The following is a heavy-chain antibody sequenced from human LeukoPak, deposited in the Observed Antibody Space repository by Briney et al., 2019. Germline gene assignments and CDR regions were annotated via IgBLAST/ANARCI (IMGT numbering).Heavy chain of an antibody. CDR3: ARVVKDIVVVPAAMDCYYYYMDV. CDR1: GGTFSSYA. CDR2: IIPIFGTA. Sequence: ASVKVSCKASGGTFSSYAISWVRQAPGQGLEWMGGIIPIFGTANYAQKFQGGVTITTDESTSTAYMELSSLRSEDTAVYYCARVVKDIVVVPAAMDCYYYYMDVWGKGTTVTVSS. J-gene: IGHJ6*03. V-gene: IGHV1-69*05. D-gene: IGHD2-2*01.